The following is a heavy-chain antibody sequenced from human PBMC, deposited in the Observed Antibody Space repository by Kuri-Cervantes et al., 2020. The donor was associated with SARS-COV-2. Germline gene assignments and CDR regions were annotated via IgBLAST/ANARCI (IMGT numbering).Heavy chain of an antibody. V-gene: IGHV1-24*01. CDR1: GGSFSNNA. Sequence: ASVKVSCKASGGSFSNNAISWVRQAPGQGLEWMGGFDPEDGETIYAQKFQGRVTMTEDTSTDTAYMELSSLRSEDTAVYYCATTSGSYRSNWFDPWGQGTLVTVSS. CDR3: ATTSGSYRSNWFDP. CDR2: FDPEDGET. J-gene: IGHJ5*02. D-gene: IGHD1-26*01.